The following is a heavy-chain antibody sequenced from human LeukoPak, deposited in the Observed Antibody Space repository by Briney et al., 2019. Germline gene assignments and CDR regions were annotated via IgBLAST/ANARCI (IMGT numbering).Heavy chain of an antibody. V-gene: IGHV4-61*02. D-gene: IGHD3-10*01. CDR3: ARDPGIMVRGSRRGYDDYDYYMDV. CDR1: GGSISSGSYY. Sequence: SETLSLTCTVSGGSISSGSYYWSWIRQPAGKGLEWIGRIYSSGSTNYNPSLKSRVTVSVDTSKNQFSLKLSSVTAADTAVYYCARDPGIMVRGSRRGYDDYDYYMDVWGKGTTVTISS. J-gene: IGHJ6*03. CDR2: IYSSGST.